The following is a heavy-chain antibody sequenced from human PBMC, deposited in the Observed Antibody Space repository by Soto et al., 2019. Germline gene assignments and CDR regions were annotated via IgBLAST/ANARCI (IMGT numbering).Heavy chain of an antibody. J-gene: IGHJ4*02. Sequence: QLQLQESGPGLVKPSETLSLICSVSGASINDRSFYWGWVREPPGKGLEWVASIYSSGITYYNTSRQSRGTISIYTSNNQFSLRLTSVTAADTAVYSCARRGLYGDFDYWGQGTLVTVSS. CDR1: GASINDRSFY. D-gene: IGHD4-17*01. CDR2: IYSSGIT. CDR3: ARRGLYGDFDY. V-gene: IGHV4-39*01.